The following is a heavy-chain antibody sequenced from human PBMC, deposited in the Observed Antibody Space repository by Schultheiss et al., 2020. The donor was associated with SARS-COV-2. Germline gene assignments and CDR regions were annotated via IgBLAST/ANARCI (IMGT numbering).Heavy chain of an antibody. J-gene: IGHJ5*02. V-gene: IGHV4-39*01. CDR1: GDSISRSGYY. Sequence: SETLSLICTVSGDSISRSGYYWGWIRQPPGEGLECIGSIYYSGTTCYNPSLKSRVTKSVDTSKNQFSLKLSSVTAADTAVYYCARRYWFDPWGQGTLVTVSS. CDR2: IYYSGTT. CDR3: ARRYWFDP.